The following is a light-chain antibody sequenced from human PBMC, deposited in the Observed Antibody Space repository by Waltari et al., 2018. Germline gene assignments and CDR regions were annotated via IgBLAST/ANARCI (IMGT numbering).Light chain of an antibody. CDR2: KVS. CDR3: MQGTHWPPT. J-gene: IGKJ1*01. Sequence: DVVMTQSPLSLPVTLGQPASISCRSSHSLVYSDENTYLNWFHQRPGQSLRRLIYKVSNRDSGVPDRFSGSGSGTDFTLKISRVEAEDVGVYYCMQGTHWPPTFGQGTKVEIQ. V-gene: IGKV2-30*01. CDR1: HSLVYSDENTY.